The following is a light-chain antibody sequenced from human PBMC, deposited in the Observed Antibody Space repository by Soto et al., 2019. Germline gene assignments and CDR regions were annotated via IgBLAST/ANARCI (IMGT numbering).Light chain of an antibody. J-gene: IGKJ1*01. CDR1: QAIRND. Sequence: DIQMTQSPSSLSASVGDRVTVTCRASQAIRNDLGWYQQRPGKAPKRLIHAASSLQSGVPSRFSGSGSGTEFTLTITSLQPEDSATYYCLQNNGFPPTFGQGTKVEIK. CDR3: LQNNGFPPT. V-gene: IGKV1-17*01. CDR2: AAS.